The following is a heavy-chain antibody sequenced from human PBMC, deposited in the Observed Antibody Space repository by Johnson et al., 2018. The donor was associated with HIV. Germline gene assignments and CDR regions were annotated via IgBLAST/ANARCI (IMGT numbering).Heavy chain of an antibody. V-gene: IGHV3-20*04. J-gene: IGHJ3*02. CDR1: GFTFDDYG. D-gene: IGHD2-2*01. Sequence: VQLVESGGGVLRPGGSLRLSCAASGFTFDDYGMSWVRQAPGKGLEWVSRLHSDGSRTDYAGSVTGRFTISRDNAKNTLELQMKSLRAEDTAVYYCAKGGGTSGAAVLVAFDIWGQGTTVTVSS. CDR2: LHSDGSRT. CDR3: AKGGGTSGAAVLVAFDI.